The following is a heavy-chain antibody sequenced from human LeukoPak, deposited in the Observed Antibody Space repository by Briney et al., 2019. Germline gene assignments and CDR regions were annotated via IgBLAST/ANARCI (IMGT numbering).Heavy chain of an antibody. CDR3: ARGHRIAAAGTGYYYVMDA. J-gene: IGHJ6*02. D-gene: IGHD6-13*01. CDR2: IIPIFGTS. CDR1: GGTFSSYA. V-gene: IGHV1-69*13. Sequence: GASVKVSCKASGGTFSSYAISWVRQAPGQGLEWMGGIIPIFGTSNYAQKFQGRVTITADESTTTAYMELSSLKSEDTAVYYCARGHRIAAAGTGYYYVMDAWGQGTTVTVSS.